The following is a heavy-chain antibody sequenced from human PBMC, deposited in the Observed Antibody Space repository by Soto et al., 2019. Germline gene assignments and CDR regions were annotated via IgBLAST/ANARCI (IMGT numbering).Heavy chain of an antibody. CDR1: GFTFSSYA. V-gene: IGHV3-30-3*01. Sequence: QVQLVESGGDVVQPGRSLRLSCAASGFTFSSYAMHWVRQAPGKGLEWVAVISYDGSNKYYADSVKGRFTISRDNSKNTLYLQMNSLRAEDTAVYYCARVARTALDYWGQGTLVTVSS. J-gene: IGHJ4*02. CDR3: ARVARTALDY. D-gene: IGHD5-18*01. CDR2: ISYDGSNK.